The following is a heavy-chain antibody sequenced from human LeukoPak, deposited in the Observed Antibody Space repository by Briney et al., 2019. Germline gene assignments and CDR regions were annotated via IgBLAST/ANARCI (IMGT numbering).Heavy chain of an antibody. D-gene: IGHD3-16*02. CDR3: ARGWAGDYVWGSYRQYYFDY. V-gene: IGHV4-34*01. CDR1: GGSFSGYY. CDR2: INHSGST. J-gene: IGHJ4*02. Sequence: PSETLSLTCAIYGGSFSGYYWSWIRQPPGKGLEWIGEINHSGSTNYNPSLKSRVTISVDTSKNQFSLKLSSVTAADTAVYYCARGWAGDYVWGSYRQYYFDYWGQETLVTVSS.